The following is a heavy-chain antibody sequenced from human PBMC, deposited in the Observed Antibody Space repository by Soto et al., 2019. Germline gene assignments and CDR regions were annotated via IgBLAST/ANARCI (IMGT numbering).Heavy chain of an antibody. CDR3: ARDLVGAAPAYYFDY. Sequence: GGSLRLSCAASGFTFSSYDMHWVRQATGKGLEWVSAIGTAGDTYYPGSVKGRFTISRDNSKNTLYLQMNSLRAEDTAVYYCARDLVGAAPAYYFDYWGQGTLVTVSS. J-gene: IGHJ4*02. CDR2: IGTAGDT. D-gene: IGHD1-26*01. CDR1: GFTFSSYD. V-gene: IGHV3-13*04.